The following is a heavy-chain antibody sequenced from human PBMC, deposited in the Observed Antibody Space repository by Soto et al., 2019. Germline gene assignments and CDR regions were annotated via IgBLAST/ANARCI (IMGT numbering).Heavy chain of an antibody. Sequence: QVQLQESGPGLVKASQTLSLTCTVSGDSISSGGYYWSWIRQYPGKGLEWIGYIFYSGSSYYNPSLQSRLTISVDTSKNQFSLNLNSVTAADTAVYYCARVTSTSSGGWFDPWGQGTLVTVSS. D-gene: IGHD6-6*01. CDR2: IFYSGSS. J-gene: IGHJ5*02. CDR3: ARVTSTSSGGWFDP. CDR1: GDSISSGGYY. V-gene: IGHV4-31*03.